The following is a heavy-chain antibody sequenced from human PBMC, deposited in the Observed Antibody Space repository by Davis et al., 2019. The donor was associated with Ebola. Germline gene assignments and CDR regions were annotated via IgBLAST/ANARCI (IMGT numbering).Heavy chain of an antibody. CDR2: INPNSGGT. CDR3: ARGGYCTGGVCYYFDY. CDR1: GYTFTSYA. V-gene: IGHV1-2*04. J-gene: IGHJ4*02. D-gene: IGHD2-8*02. Sequence: ASVKVSCKASGYTFTSYAMHWVRQAPGQGLEWMGWINPNSGGTNYAQKFQGWVTMTRDTSISTAYMELSRLRSDDTAVYYCARGGYCTGGVCYYFDYWGQGTLVTVSS.